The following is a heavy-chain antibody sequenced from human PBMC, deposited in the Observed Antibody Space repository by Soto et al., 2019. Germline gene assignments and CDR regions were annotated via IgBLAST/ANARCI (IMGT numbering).Heavy chain of an antibody. CDR3: ASTDYRGVVAYYYYYYGMDV. J-gene: IGHJ6*02. V-gene: IGHV1-69*12. D-gene: IGHD3-22*01. CDR1: GGTFSSYA. Sequence: QVQLVQSGAEVKKPGSSVKVSCKASGGTFSSYAISWVRQAPGQGLEWMGGIIPIFGTANYAQKFQGRVTITAGESKSTAYMELSSLRSEDTAVYYCASTDYRGVVAYYYYYYGMDVWGQGTTVTVSS. CDR2: IIPIFGTA.